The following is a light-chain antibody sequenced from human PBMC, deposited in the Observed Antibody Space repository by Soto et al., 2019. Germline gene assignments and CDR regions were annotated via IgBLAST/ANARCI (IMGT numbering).Light chain of an antibody. CDR3: QQRFGWANS. J-gene: IGKJ4*01. CDR1: QSVSIY. V-gene: IGKV3-11*01. Sequence: EIVLTQSPATLSLSPGERATLSCRASQSVSIYLAWYQQRPGQTPRLLIYDISTRAAGIPARFSGSVFRTDYSLTISNLEPEESAVYYCQQRFGWANSFGGGTKVQI. CDR2: DIS.